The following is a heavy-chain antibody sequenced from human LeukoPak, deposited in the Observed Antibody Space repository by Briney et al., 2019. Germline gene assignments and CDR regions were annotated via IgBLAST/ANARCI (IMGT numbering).Heavy chain of an antibody. V-gene: IGHV3-23*01. Sequence: PVGSLRLSCAASGFTFSSYAMSWVRQAPGKGLEWVSAISGSGGSTYYADSVKGRFTISRDNSKNTLYLQMNSLRAEDTAVYYCAKVRAPGGAAAIFDYWGQGTLVTVSS. CDR1: GFTFSSYA. CDR2: ISGSGGST. CDR3: AKVRAPGGAAAIFDY. D-gene: IGHD2-2*01. J-gene: IGHJ4*02.